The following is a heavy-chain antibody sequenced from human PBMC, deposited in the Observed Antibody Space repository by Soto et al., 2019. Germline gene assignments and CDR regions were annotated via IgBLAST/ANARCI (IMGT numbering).Heavy chain of an antibody. Sequence: GASVKVSCKASGYAYTSYAMHLVRQAPGQRHEWMGWLNAGNGNTKYSQMFQGRVTITRDTSASTACMELSSLRSEDTAVYYCASDITGYSSGWQTDYYYYGMDVWGQGTTVTVSS. CDR2: LNAGNGNT. D-gene: IGHD6-19*01. J-gene: IGHJ6*02. CDR3: ASDITGYSSGWQTDYYYYGMDV. CDR1: GYAYTSYA. V-gene: IGHV1-3*01.